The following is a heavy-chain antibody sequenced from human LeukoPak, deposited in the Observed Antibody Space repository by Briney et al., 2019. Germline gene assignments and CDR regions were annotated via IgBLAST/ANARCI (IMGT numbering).Heavy chain of an antibody. V-gene: IGHV1-8*01. CDR2: MNPNSGNT. CDR1: GYTFTSYG. D-gene: IGHD5-12*01. J-gene: IGHJ4*02. CDR3: AAGGYSGYDPDY. Sequence: EASVKVSCKASGYTFTSYGINWVRQATGQGLEWMGWMNPNSGNTGYAQKFQGRVTMTRNTSISTAYMELSSLRSEDTAVYYCAAGGYSGYDPDYWGQGTLVTVSS.